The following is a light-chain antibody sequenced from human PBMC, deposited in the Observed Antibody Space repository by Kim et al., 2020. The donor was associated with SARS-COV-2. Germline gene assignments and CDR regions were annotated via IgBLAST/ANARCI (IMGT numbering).Light chain of an antibody. CDR3: QQYNTYLLT. CDR2: QAS. Sequence: ASVGDRVTVTCRASQSINTWLAWYQQRPGKAPELLIYQASRLHTGVSSRFSGSGSGTEFTLTISSLQPDDFATYYCQQYNTYLLTFGGGTKVDIK. CDR1: QSINTW. J-gene: IGKJ4*01. V-gene: IGKV1-5*03.